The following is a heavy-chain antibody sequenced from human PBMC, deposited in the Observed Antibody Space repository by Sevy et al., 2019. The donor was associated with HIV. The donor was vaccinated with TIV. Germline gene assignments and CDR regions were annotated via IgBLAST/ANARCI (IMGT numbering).Heavy chain of an antibody. V-gene: IGHV3-30*02. CDR1: GFTFSSYG. CDR3: AKEGSGDGYYYYGMDV. CDR2: IRYDGSNK. Sequence: GGSLRLSCAASGFTFSSYGMHWVRQAPGKGLEWVAFIRYDGSNKYYADSVKGRFTISRDDSKNTQYLQMNSLRAEDTAVYYCAKEGSGDGYYYYGMDVWGQGTTVTVSS. D-gene: IGHD3-10*01. J-gene: IGHJ6*02.